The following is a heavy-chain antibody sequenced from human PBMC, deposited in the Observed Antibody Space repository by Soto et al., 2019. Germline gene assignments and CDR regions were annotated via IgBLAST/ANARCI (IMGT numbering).Heavy chain of an antibody. CDR2: IYHSGST. Sequence: PSETLSLTCTVSGGSLSSMSYYWGWVRQPPGKGLEWIGYIYHSGSTYYNPSLKSRVTISVDRSKNQFSLKLSSVTAADTAVYYCARAYYDILTGYPSDLCFDYWGQGTLVT. D-gene: IGHD3-9*01. CDR3: ARAYYDILTGYPSDLCFDY. V-gene: IGHV4-39*07. CDR1: GGSLSSMSYY. J-gene: IGHJ4*02.